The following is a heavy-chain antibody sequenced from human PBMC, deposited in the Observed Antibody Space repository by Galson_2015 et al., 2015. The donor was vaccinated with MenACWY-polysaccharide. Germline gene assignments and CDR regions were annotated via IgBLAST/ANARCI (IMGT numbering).Heavy chain of an antibody. CDR3: ARGYFDSRGYSNWFDP. CDR2: IYYSGST. J-gene: IGHJ5*02. Sequence: ETLSLTCSVSGGSMGGSYWSWLRQPPGKELEWIGYIYYSGSTNYNPSLESRVTISVDTPKNQFSLKLTSVTAADTAVYYCARGYFDSRGYSNWFDPWGQGTLVTVSS. D-gene: IGHD3-22*01. V-gene: IGHV4-59*01. CDR1: GGSMGGSY.